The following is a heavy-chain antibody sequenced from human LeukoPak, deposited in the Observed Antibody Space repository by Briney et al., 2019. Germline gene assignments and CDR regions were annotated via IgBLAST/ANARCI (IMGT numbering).Heavy chain of an antibody. V-gene: IGHV4-34*01. Sequence: SETLSLTCAVYGGSFSGYYWSWIRQPPGKGLEWIREINHSGSTNYNPSLKSRVTISVDTSKNQFSLKLSSVTAADTAVYYCARAGFGLAPLRGTPFDYWGQGTLVTVSS. J-gene: IGHJ4*02. CDR3: ARAGFGLAPLRGTPFDY. CDR2: INHSGST. D-gene: IGHD3-10*01. CDR1: GGSFSGYY.